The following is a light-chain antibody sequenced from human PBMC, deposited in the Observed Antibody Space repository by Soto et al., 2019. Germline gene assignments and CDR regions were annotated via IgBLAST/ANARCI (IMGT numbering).Light chain of an antibody. V-gene: IGKV3-20*01. CDR3: QQYDNAPWT. CDR1: QSVSNSY. Sequence: EIVLTQSPATLSLSPGEGATLSCRPSQSVSNSYLAWYQQKPGQAPRLLIYGASIRATGIPDRFSGSGSGTDFTLTISRLEPEDFAVYYCQQYDNAPWTFGQGTKVDIK. CDR2: GAS. J-gene: IGKJ1*01.